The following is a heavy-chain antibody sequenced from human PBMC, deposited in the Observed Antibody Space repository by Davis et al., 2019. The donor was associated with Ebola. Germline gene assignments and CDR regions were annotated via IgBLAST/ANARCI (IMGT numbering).Heavy chain of an antibody. CDR1: GGSVSSGGYY. D-gene: IGHD2-15*01. CDR2: IYYSGST. V-gene: IGHV4-61*08. Sequence: MPSETLSLTCTVSGGSVSSGGYYWNWIRQPPGKGLEWIGYIYYSGSTDYSPSLRGRATISLDTSKNQFSLRLTSVTAADTAVYFCARTDRVCTGGRCYSGNDFDYWGQGTLVTVSS. CDR3: ARTDRVCTGGRCYSGNDFDY. J-gene: IGHJ4*02.